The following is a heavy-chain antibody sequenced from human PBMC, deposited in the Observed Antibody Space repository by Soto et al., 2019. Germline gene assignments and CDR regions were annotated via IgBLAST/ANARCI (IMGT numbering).Heavy chain of an antibody. J-gene: IGHJ4*02. D-gene: IGHD3-22*01. CDR2: IYYTGTT. Sequence: TSETLSLTCTVSGGSIRDYYWGWIRQSPGKGLEWIGYIYYTGTTKYNPSPKSRVTISVDSSKNQFSLKLDSVTAADTAVYYCARLGGYYQAFDSWGQGTLVTVSS. CDR1: GGSIRDYY. CDR3: ARLGGYYQAFDS. V-gene: IGHV4-59*08.